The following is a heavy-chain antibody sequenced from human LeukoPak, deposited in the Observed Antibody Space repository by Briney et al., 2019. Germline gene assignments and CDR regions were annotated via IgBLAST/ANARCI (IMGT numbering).Heavy chain of an antibody. D-gene: IGHD1-26*01. CDR3: AKGPTNSCWEKLHD. J-gene: IGHJ4*02. CDR1: GFTVTTLA. Sequence: GGSLRLSCAASGFTVTTLAMTWVRQAPGKGLEWVSVIGESDGRTYYADSVKGRFTISRDESKNTLYLQMNSLRAEDTAVYYCAKGPTNSCWEKLHDWGQGTLVTVSS. V-gene: IGHV3-23*01. CDR2: IGESDGRT.